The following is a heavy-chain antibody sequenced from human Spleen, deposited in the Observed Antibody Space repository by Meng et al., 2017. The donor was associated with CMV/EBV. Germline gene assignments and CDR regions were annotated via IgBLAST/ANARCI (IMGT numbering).Heavy chain of an antibody. V-gene: IGHV4-39*07. CDR2: VYHSGSA. CDR1: SGYY. CDR3: VRIYCSSSNCYPRGFNWFDP. J-gene: IGHJ5*02. D-gene: IGHD2-2*01. Sequence: SGYYWGWIRQPPGKEMEWIGSVYHSGSAYYNPSFKSRVVVSVDTSRNQFSLSLTSVTTADTALYFCVRIYCSSSNCYPRGFNWFDPWGQGTLVTVSS.